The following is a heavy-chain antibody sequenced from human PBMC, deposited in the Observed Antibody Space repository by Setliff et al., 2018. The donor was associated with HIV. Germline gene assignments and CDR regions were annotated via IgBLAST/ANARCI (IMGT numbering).Heavy chain of an antibody. V-gene: IGHV4-34*01. CDR3: ARGRSCSSSSCYLVYYYYYGMDV. Sequence: TLSLTCAVYGGSFSGYYWSWIRQPPGKGLEWIGEIIHTGSTNYNPSLKSRVTISVDTSKNQFSLRLSSVTAADTAVYYCARGRSCSSSSCYLVYYYYYGMDVWGHGSTVTSP. D-gene: IGHD2-2*01. J-gene: IGHJ6*02. CDR2: IIHTGST. CDR1: GGSFSGYY.